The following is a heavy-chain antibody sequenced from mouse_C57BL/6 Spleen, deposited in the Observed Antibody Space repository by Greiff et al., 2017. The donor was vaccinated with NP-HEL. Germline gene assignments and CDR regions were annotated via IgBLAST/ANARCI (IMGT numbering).Heavy chain of an antibody. V-gene: IGHV5-4*01. CDR2: ISDGGSYT. Sequence: EVMLVESGGGLVKPGGSLKLSCAASGFTFSSYAMSWVRQTPEKRLEWVATISDGGSYTYYPDNVKGRFTISRDNAKNNLYLQMSHMKSEDTAMYYCAIDPLYDGYYEAWFAYWGQGTLVTVAA. D-gene: IGHD2-3*01. J-gene: IGHJ3*01. CDR1: GFTFSSYA. CDR3: AIDPLYDGYYEAWFAY.